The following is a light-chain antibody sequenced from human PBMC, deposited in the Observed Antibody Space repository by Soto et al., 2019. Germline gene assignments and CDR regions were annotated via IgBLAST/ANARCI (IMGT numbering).Light chain of an antibody. CDR1: QSVSSSY. J-gene: IGKJ5*01. V-gene: IGKV3-20*01. CDR3: QQHGISHIT. CDR2: GAS. Sequence: VVLTQSPATLSLSPGERATLSCRASQSVSSSYLAWYQQKPGQAPRLLIYGASSRATGVPDRFSGSGSGTDFTLTITRLEPDDSAVYYCQQHGISHITFGQGTRLEIK.